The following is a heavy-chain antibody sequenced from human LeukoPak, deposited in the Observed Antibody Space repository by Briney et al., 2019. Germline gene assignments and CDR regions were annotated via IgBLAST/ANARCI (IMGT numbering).Heavy chain of an antibody. CDR3: AKDRSLGYCSGGSCGRYFDY. CDR2: IRYDGSNK. D-gene: IGHD2-15*01. V-gene: IGHV3-30*02. Sequence: HPGGSLRLSCAASGFTFSSYAMHWVRQAPGKGLEWVSFIRYDGSNKYYADSVKGRFTISRDNSKNTLYLQMNSLRAEDTAVYYCAKDRSLGYCSGGSCGRYFDYWGQGTLVTVSS. CDR1: GFTFSSYA. J-gene: IGHJ4*02.